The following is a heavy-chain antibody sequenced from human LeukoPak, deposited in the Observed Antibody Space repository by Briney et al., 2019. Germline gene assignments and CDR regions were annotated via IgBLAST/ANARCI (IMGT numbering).Heavy chain of an antibody. V-gene: IGHV4-34*01. J-gene: IGHJ4*02. Sequence: PSETLSLTCAVYGGSFSGYYWSWIRQPPGKGLEWIGEINHSGSTNYNPSLKSRVTISVDTSKNQFSLKLSSVTAADTAVYYCARQTRWLQFNYWGQGTLVTVSS. CDR3: ARQTRWLQFNY. CDR2: INHSGST. D-gene: IGHD5-24*01. CDR1: GGSFSGYY.